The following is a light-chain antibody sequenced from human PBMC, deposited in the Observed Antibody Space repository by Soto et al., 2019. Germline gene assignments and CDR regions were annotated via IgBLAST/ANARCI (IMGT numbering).Light chain of an antibody. Sequence: DIQMTQSPSTLSGSVGDRVTITCRASQSISSWLAWYQQKPGKAPRFLIYYASSLESGVPSRFSGSGSGTEYTLTISSLQPDDFATYYCQQYNSYSEAFGQGTKVDIK. V-gene: IGKV1-5*01. CDR2: YAS. CDR1: QSISSW. J-gene: IGKJ1*01. CDR3: QQYNSYSEA.